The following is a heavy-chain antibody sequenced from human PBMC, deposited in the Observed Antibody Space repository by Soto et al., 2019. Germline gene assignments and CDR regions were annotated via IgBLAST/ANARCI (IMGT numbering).Heavy chain of an antibody. CDR3: ARIGTLDWIDDY. CDR2: IIPMYGTT. CDR1: GGTFRSYV. V-gene: IGHV1-69*12. D-gene: IGHD1-1*01. Sequence: QVQLVQSGAEVKKPGSSVKVSCKASGGTFRSYVTSWVRQAPGQGLEWLGGIIPMYGTTYYAQTFQGRVTTSADESTSTAFMKLSSLRSEDTAVYYCARIGTLDWIDDYWGQGTLVTVSS. J-gene: IGHJ4*02.